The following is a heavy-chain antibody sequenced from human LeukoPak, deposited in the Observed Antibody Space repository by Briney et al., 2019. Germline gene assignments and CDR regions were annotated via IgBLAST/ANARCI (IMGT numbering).Heavy chain of an antibody. J-gene: IGHJ5*02. CDR3: TRIIVEVPGVSDYCDP. V-gene: IGHV3-7*05. CDR2: IKEDGSET. CDR1: GFTFSRHW. Sequence: GGSLRLSCAGSGFTFSRHWMYWVRQAPGKGLEWVANIKEDGSETFYVDSVRGRFTISRDNAKNTLYLQMNSLRAEDTAVYYCTRIIVEVPGVSDYCDPWGQGTLVTVSS. D-gene: IGHD2-2*01.